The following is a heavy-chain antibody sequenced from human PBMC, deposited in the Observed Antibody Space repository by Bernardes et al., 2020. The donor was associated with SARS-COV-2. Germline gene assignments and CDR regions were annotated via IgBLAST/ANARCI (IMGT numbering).Heavy chain of an antibody. D-gene: IGHD6-19*01. CDR2: ISSGGGGST. V-gene: IGHV3-23*01. J-gene: IGHJ4*02. CDR3: AKVQFIGSGWYTFDY. CDR1: GFTFSSFA. Sequence: VWSLILSCAASGFTFSSFAMTWVRQAPGKGLAWMSTISSGGGGSTYYADSVKGRFTISRDNSRNTLYLQMNSLRAEDTAVYYCAKVQFIGSGWYTFDYWGQGTLVTVSS.